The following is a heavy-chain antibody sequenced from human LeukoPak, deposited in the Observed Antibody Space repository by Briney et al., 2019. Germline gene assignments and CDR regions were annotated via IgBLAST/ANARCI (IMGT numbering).Heavy chain of an antibody. Sequence: GGSLRLSCAASGFTFSSYGMHWVRQAPGKGLEWVAVISYDGSNKYYADSVKGRFTISRDNSKNTLYLQMNSLGAEDTAVYYCAKEYPYSSSWRRVYYFDYWGQGTLVTVSS. V-gene: IGHV3-30*18. CDR2: ISYDGSNK. CDR3: AKEYPYSSSWRRVYYFDY. CDR1: GFTFSSYG. D-gene: IGHD6-13*01. J-gene: IGHJ4*02.